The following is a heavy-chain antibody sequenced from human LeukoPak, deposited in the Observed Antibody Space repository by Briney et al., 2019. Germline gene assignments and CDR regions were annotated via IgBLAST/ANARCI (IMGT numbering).Heavy chain of an antibody. CDR2: IYHSGST. V-gene: IGHV4-39*07. Sequence: SETLSLTCTVSGGSISSSSYYWGWIRQPPGKGLECIGSIYHSGSTYYNPSLKSRVTISVDTSKNQFSLNLSSVTAADTAMYYCARAVGTSRNFFDYWGQGTLVTVSS. CDR3: ARAVGTSRNFFDY. D-gene: IGHD4-23*01. CDR1: GGSISSSSYY. J-gene: IGHJ4*02.